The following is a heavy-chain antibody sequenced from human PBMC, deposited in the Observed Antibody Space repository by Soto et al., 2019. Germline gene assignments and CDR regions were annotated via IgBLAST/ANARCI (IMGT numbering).Heavy chain of an antibody. J-gene: IGHJ4*02. CDR1: GFTFSSYG. CDR2: ISYDGSNK. CDR3: ARTHYYDSSGHLDY. V-gene: IGHV3-30*03. Sequence: QVQLVESGGGVVQPGRSLRLSCAASGFTFSSYGMHWVRQAPGKGLEWVSVISYDGSNKYYADSVKGRFTISRDNSKNTLYLQMNSLRAEDTAVYYCARTHYYDSSGHLDYWGQGTLVTVSS. D-gene: IGHD3-22*01.